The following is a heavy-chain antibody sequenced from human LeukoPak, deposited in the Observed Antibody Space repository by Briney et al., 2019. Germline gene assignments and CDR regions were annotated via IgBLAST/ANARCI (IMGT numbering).Heavy chain of an antibody. D-gene: IGHD5-12*01. CDR3: ARDADIVATGWFDP. CDR1: GFTFSSYS. V-gene: IGHV3-21*01. CDR2: ISSSSSYI. Sequence: GGSLRLSCAASGFTFSSYSMNWVRQAPGKGLEWVSSISSSSSYIYYADSVKGRFTISRDNAKNSLYLQMNSLRAEDTAVYYCARDADIVATGWFDPWGQGTLVTVSS. J-gene: IGHJ5*02.